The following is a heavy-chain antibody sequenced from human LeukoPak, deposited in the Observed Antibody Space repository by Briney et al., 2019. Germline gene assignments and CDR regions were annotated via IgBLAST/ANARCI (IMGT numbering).Heavy chain of an antibody. CDR2: ISYDGSNK. D-gene: IGHD3-10*01. CDR1: GFTFRSYA. CDR3: ARDSTLWFGEGYFDY. Sequence: TGGSLRLSCAASGFTFRSYAMHWVRQAPGKGLECVAVISYDGSNKYYADSVKGRFTISRDNSKNTLYLQMNSLRAEDTAVYYCARDSTLWFGEGYFDYWGQGTLVTVSS. J-gene: IGHJ4*02. V-gene: IGHV3-30*04.